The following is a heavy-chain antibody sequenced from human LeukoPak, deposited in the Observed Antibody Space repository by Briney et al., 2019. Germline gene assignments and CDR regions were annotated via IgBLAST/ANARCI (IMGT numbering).Heavy chain of an antibody. V-gene: IGHV3-21*01. D-gene: IGHD6-13*01. J-gene: IGHJ4*02. CDR3: ARSRRIFTIAAAGKEMRDY. CDR2: ISSSSSYI. CDR1: GFTFSSYS. Sequence: PGGSLRLSCAASGFTFSSYSMNWVRQAPGEGLEWVSSISSSSSYIYYADSVKGRFTISRDNAKNSLYLQMNSLRAEDTAVYYCARSRRIFTIAAAGKEMRDYWGQGTLVTVSS.